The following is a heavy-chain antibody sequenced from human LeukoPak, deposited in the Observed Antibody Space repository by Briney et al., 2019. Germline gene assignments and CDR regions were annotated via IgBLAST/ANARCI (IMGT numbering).Heavy chain of an antibody. D-gene: IGHD3-22*01. CDR3: ARTYYYDSSGYYRY. CDR1: GFTFSDYY. J-gene: IGHJ4*02. CDR2: ISSSGSTI. Sequence: GGSLRLSCAASGFTFSDYYMSWIRQAPGRGLEWVSYISSSGSTIYYADSVEGRFTISRDNAKNSLYLQMNSLRAEDTAVYYCARTYYYDSSGYYRYWGQGTLVTVSS. V-gene: IGHV3-11*04.